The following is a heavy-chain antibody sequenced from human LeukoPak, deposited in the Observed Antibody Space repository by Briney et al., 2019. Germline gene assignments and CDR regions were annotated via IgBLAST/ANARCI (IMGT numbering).Heavy chain of an antibody. CDR2: ISSSGSTI. J-gene: IGHJ4*02. CDR3: ARDLFMTTVTTRDY. Sequence: PGGPLRLSCAASGFTFSSYEMNWVRQAPGKGLELVSYISSSGSTIYYADSVKGRFTISRDSAKNSLYLQMNSLRAEDTAVYYCARDLFMTTVTTRDYWGQGTLVTVSS. V-gene: IGHV3-48*03. CDR1: GFTFSSYE. D-gene: IGHD4-17*01.